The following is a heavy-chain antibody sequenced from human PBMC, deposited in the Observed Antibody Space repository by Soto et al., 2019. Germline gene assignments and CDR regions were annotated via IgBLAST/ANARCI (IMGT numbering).Heavy chain of an antibody. Sequence: SETLSLTCTVSGDSISSGDYYWSWIRQPPGKGLEWIGYIDYSGIAYYNSSLKSRLNIFVDTSKNQFSLRLTSVTAADTAVYYCARDRCTTSSCYSWFDPWGQGTLVTVSS. CDR3: ARDRCTTSSCYSWFDP. CDR2: IDYSGIA. D-gene: IGHD2-2*01. V-gene: IGHV4-30-4*01. CDR1: GDSISSGDYY. J-gene: IGHJ5*02.